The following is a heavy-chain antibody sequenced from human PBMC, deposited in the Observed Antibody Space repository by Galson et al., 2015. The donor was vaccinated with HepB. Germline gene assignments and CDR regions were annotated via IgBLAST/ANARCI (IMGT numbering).Heavy chain of an antibody. Sequence: SLRLSCAASGFTFSNYWMSWVRQAPGKGLEWVANIAEDGSDKYYVDSVKGRFSISRDNGKSSLFLQTNSLRAEDTAVYYCARHKVNTAAREYWGQGTLVTVSS. J-gene: IGHJ4*02. CDR2: IAEDGSDK. CDR1: GFTFSNYW. D-gene: IGHD5-18*01. CDR3: ARHKVNTAAREY. V-gene: IGHV3-7*01.